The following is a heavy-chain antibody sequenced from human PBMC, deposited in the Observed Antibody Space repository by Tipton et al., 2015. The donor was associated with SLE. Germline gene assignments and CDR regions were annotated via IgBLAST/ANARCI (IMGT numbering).Heavy chain of an antibody. V-gene: IGHV3-7*01. CDR2: IKQDGSEK. D-gene: IGHD4-17*01. Sequence: SLRLSCAASGFTFSSYWMSWVRQAPGKGLEWVANIKQDGSEKYYVDSVKGRFTISRDNAKNSLYLQMNSLRAEDTAVHYCARESKMTTVTPGAFDIWGQGTMVTVSS. CDR1: GFTFSSYW. CDR3: ARESKMTTVTPGAFDI. J-gene: IGHJ3*02.